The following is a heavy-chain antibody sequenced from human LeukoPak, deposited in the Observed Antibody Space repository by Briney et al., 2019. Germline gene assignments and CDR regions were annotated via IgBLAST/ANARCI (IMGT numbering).Heavy chain of an antibody. V-gene: IGHV3-30-3*01. J-gene: IGHJ4*02. CDR2: ISYDGSNK. D-gene: IGHD3-10*01. Sequence: GGSLRLSCAASGFTFSSYAMHWVRQAPGKGLEWVAVISYDGSNKYYPDSVKGRFTISRDNSKNTLYLQMNSLRAEDTAVYYCARGSGSYYKIPDYWGQGTLVTVSS. CDR3: ARGSGSYYKIPDY. CDR1: GFTFSSYA.